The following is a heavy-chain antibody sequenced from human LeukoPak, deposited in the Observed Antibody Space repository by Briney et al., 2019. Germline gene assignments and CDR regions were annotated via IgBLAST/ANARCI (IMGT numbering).Heavy chain of an antibody. CDR1: GDSVSSNSAA. J-gene: IGHJ5*02. CDR2: TYYRSKWYN. D-gene: IGHD6-6*01. Sequence: SQTLSLTCAISGDSVSSNSAAWNWIRQSPSRGLEWLGRTYYRSKWYNDYAVSVKSRITINPDTSKNQFSLKLSSVTAADTAVYYCARRGKYSSSSGWFDPWGQGTLVTVSS. V-gene: IGHV6-1*01. CDR3: ARRGKYSSSSGWFDP.